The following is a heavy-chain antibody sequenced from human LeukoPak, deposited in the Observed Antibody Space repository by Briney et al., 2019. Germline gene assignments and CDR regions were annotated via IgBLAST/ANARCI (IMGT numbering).Heavy chain of an antibody. CDR1: GDSVSSNSAA. CDR2: TYYRSKWYN. Sequence: SQTLSLTCAISGDSVSSNSAAWNWIRQSPSRGLEWLGRTYYRSKWYNDYAVSVKSRITINPDTSKNQFSLQLNPVTPEDTAVYYCARDHNYYGSGSYYSFDYWGQGTLVTVSS. J-gene: IGHJ4*02. CDR3: ARDHNYYGSGSYYSFDY. V-gene: IGHV6-1*01. D-gene: IGHD3-10*01.